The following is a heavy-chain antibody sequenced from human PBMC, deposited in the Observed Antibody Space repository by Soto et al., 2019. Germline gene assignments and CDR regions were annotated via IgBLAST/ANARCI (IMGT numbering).Heavy chain of an antibody. CDR1: GYSFTSYW. J-gene: IGHJ6*02. D-gene: IGHD6-19*01. V-gene: IGHV5-51*01. CDR3: GGSLAVADNYYYYGMDV. Sequence: GESLKISCKGSGYSFTSYWIGWVRQMPGKGLEWMGIIYPGDSDTRYSPSFQGQVTISADKSISTAYLQWSSLKASDTAMYYCGGSLAVADNYYYYGMDVWGQGTTVTVPS. CDR2: IYPGDSDT.